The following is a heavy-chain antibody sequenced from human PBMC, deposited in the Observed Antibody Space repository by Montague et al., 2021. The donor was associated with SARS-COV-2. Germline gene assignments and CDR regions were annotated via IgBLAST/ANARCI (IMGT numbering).Heavy chain of an antibody. J-gene: IGHJ4*02. CDR1: GFDYDDYT. D-gene: IGHD3-22*01. CDR2: ITWDSSRT. CDR3: ARGSHDSSPCSYLAH. Sequence: SLRLSCAGSGFDYDDYTMFWVRQAPGKGLEWVSLITWDSSRTYYEDSVRGRFTISRDSRKNSLFLQMHNLRIEDTALFYCARGSHDSSPCSYLAHWGQGTPVTVSS. V-gene: IGHV3-43*01.